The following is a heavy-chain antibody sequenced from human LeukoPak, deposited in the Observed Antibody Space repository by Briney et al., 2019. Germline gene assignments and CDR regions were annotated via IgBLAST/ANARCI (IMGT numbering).Heavy chain of an antibody. V-gene: IGHV3-11*04. CDR3: ARDSTSSATSVRWFDP. Sequence: PGGSLRLSCAASGFTFSDYYMSWIRQAPGKGLEWVSYISSSGSTIYYADSVKGRFTISRDNSKNTLYLEMNSLRPEDTAVYYCARDSTSSATSVRWFDPWGQGTLVIVSS. CDR1: GFTFSDYY. J-gene: IGHJ5*02. CDR2: ISSSGSTI. D-gene: IGHD6-19*01.